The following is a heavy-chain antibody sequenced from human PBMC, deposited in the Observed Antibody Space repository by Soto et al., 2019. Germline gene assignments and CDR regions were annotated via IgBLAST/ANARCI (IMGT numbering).Heavy chain of an antibody. CDR2: LSHSGGT. Sequence: QVQLQQWGAGLLKPSETLSLTCAVYCGFVTSGSYYWSWIRQPPGKGLEWIGELSHSGGTHFNPSLKSRVMISVDTSKNQCTLKLSSVTAADTALYYCARVVRGTAKTVFDAFDIWGPGTMVTVSS. CDR1: CGFVTSGSYY. V-gene: IGHV4-34*01. D-gene: IGHD2-15*01. J-gene: IGHJ3*02. CDR3: ARVVRGTAKTVFDAFDI.